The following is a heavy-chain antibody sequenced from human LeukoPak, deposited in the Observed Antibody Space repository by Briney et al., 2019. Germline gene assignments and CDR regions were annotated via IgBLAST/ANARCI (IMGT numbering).Heavy chain of an antibody. CDR2: ISSSGSTI. D-gene: IGHD2-21*02. Sequence: GGSLRLSCAASGFTFSDYYMSWIRQAPGKGLEWVSYISSSGSTIYYADSVKGRFTISRDNAKNSLYLQMNSLKTEDTAVYYCTREGTSYCGGDCYQLFDYWGQGTLVTVSS. J-gene: IGHJ4*02. CDR3: TREGTSYCGGDCYQLFDY. V-gene: IGHV3-11*01. CDR1: GFTFSDYY.